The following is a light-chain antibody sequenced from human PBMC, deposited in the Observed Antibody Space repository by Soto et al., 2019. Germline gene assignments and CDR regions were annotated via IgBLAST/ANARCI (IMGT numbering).Light chain of an antibody. CDR2: GAS. Sequence: EMVLTQSPGTLSLSPGERATLSCRASRSVSSRYLAWYQQKAGQAPRLLISGASSRATGIPDRFSGSGSGTDFTIIISRLEPEDFAMYYCHQYGYSPNTFGQGTKVEIK. CDR3: HQYGYSPNT. V-gene: IGKV3-20*01. J-gene: IGKJ2*01. CDR1: RSVSSRY.